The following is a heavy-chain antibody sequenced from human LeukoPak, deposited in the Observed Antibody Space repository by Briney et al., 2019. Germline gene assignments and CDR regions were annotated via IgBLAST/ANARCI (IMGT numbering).Heavy chain of an antibody. V-gene: IGHV4-59*11. Sequence: PSETLSLTGTVSGGSISGHYWTWIRQPPGKGLEGIGQIHYSGRPDYNPSLKSRVTISVDTSENQLSLKVTSVTGADTAVYYCARFGVDYDMDVWGQGTTVTVSS. D-gene: IGHD3-16*01. CDR1: GGSISGHY. CDR2: IHYSGRP. CDR3: ARFGVDYDMDV. J-gene: IGHJ6*02.